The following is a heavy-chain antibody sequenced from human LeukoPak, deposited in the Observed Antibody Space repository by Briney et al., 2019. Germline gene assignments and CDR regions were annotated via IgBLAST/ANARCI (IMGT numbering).Heavy chain of an antibody. CDR3: ASGSGSYRTPYYYMDV. D-gene: IGHD3-10*01. V-gene: IGHV3-53*01. J-gene: IGHJ6*03. Sequence: GSLRLSCVASGFTVSSNYMSWVRQAPGKGLEWVFYSGGSTYYADSVKGRFTISRDNSKNTLYLQMNSLRAEDTAGYYCASGSGSYRTPYYYMDVWGTGTTVTVSS. CDR2: YSGGST. CDR1: GFTVSSNY.